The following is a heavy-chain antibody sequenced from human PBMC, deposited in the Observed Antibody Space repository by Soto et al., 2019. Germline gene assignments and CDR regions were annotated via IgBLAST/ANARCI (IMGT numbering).Heavy chain of an antibody. CDR3: ARAAIHGSSWYFWFDP. D-gene: IGHD6-13*01. CDR1: GGTFSRHA. Sequence: QVQLVQSGSEVKMPGSSVKVSCKTSGGTFSRHAINWERQAPGQRLEWMGGIIPMFGTTNYAQKFKGRVTISADDSTSTAYMELSSLRSEAAAVYYCARAAIHGSSWYFWFDPWGQGTLVTVSS. V-gene: IGHV1-69*01. J-gene: IGHJ5*02. CDR2: IIPMFGTT.